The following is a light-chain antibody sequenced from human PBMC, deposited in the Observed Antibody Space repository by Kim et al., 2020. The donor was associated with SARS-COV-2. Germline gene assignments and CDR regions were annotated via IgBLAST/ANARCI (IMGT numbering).Light chain of an antibody. J-gene: IGKJ1*01. CDR3: QQYNNWPPWT. V-gene: IGKV3-15*01. Sequence: SPGQRATLSCRASQSISNNLAWYQQKRGQAPRLLIYDASTRATVVPASFSGSGSGTEFTLTISSLQPEDAAVYYCQQYNNWPPWTFGQGTKVDIK. CDR1: QSISNN. CDR2: DAS.